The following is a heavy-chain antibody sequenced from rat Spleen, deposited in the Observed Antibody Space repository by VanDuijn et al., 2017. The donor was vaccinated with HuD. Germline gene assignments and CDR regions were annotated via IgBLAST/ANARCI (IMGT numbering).Heavy chain of an antibody. CDR2: ISTGGGNT. Sequence: EVQLVESGGGLVQPGRSLKLSCVASGITFNNFWMSWIRQAPTKGLEWVASISTGGGNTYYRDSVKGRFTISRDNAKSTLYLQMDSLRSEDTATYYCATQGEFGLDYWGQGVMVTVSS. CDR3: ATQGEFGLDY. J-gene: IGHJ2*01. CDR1: GITFNNFW. V-gene: IGHV5-25*01. D-gene: IGHD4-3*01.